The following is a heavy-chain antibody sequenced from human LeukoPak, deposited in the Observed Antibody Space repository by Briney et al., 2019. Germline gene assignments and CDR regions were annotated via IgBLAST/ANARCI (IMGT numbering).Heavy chain of an antibody. CDR3: ARSSYSSSSSV. CDR1: GFTFSGYW. Sequence: GSLRLSCAASGFTFSGYWMHWVRQAPGKGLEWVASINSDGSEGYYADVVKGRFTISRDNAKNSLYLQINSLRAEDTAVYYCARSSYSSSSSVWGQGTMVTVSS. D-gene: IGHD6-6*01. CDR2: INSDGSEG. J-gene: IGHJ3*01. V-gene: IGHV3-7*03.